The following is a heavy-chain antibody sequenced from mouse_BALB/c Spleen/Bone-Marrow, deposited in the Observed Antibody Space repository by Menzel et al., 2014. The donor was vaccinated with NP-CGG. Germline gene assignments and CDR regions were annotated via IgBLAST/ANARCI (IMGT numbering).Heavy chain of an antibody. Sequence: GVDFSRYWMTWVRQAPGKGLEWIGEINPASSTINYTPSLKDKFIISRDNAKNTLYLQMSKVRSEDTALYYCAKNYYYGYVAYWGQGTLVTVSA. CDR2: INPASSTI. D-gene: IGHD1-2*01. V-gene: IGHV4-1*02. J-gene: IGHJ3*01. CDR1: GVDFSRYW. CDR3: AKNYYYGYVAY.